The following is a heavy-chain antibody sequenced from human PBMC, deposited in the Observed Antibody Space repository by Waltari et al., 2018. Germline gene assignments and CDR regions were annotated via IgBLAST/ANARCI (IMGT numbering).Heavy chain of an antibody. CDR1: GYSISSGYY. J-gene: IGHJ3*02. Sequence: QVQLQESGPGLVKPSETLSLTCAVSGYSISSGYYWGWIRQPPGKGLEWIGSIYHSGSTYYNPSLKSRVTISVDTSKNQFSLKLSSVTAADTAVYYCARGEMATTVGGAFDIWGQGTMVTVSS. D-gene: IGHD5-12*01. CDR2: IYHSGST. V-gene: IGHV4-38-2*01. CDR3: ARGEMATTVGGAFDI.